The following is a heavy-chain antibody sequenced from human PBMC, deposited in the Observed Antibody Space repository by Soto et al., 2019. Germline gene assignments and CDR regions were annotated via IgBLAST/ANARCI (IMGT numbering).Heavy chain of an antibody. J-gene: IGHJ4*02. Sequence: SETLSLTCTVSGGSFTNHFWTWIRQSPGKRLEWIAYVSYSGTTHYNPSLRSRLTTSRDTSRNQFSLRLTSVTTADTAVYFCAGIRHIVGRTTYYDTWGQGLLVTSPQ. CDR2: VSYSGTT. CDR3: AGIRHIVGRTTYYDT. D-gene: IGHD1-26*01. CDR1: GGSFTNHF. V-gene: IGHV4-59*11.